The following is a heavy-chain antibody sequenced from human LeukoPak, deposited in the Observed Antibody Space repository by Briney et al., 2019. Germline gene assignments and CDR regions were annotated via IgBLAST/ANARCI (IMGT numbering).Heavy chain of an antibody. D-gene: IGHD3-10*01. V-gene: IGHV4-34*01. Sequence: SETLSLTCAVYGGSFSGYYWSWIRQPPGKGLEWIGEINHSGSTNYNPSLKSRVTISVDTSKNQFSLKLSSVTAADTAVYYCARVPSRLFGAFDIWGQGTMVTVSS. CDR3: ARVPSRLFGAFDI. CDR1: GGSFSGYY. J-gene: IGHJ3*02. CDR2: INHSGST.